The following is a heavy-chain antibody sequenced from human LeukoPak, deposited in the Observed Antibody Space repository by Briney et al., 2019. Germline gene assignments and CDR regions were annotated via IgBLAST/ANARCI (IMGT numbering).Heavy chain of an antibody. CDR2: FSYSGSI. CDR3: ARMYSGTSYYFDY. D-gene: IGHD1-26*01. V-gene: IGHV4-59*01. Sequence: PSETLSLTCSVSGVSISTYYWIWLRQPPAKGLEWMGFFSYSGSIKYNPSLKSRVTMSVDTSKNQFSLKLSSVTAAGTAVYYCARMYSGTSYYFDYWGQGTLVTVSS. J-gene: IGHJ4*02. CDR1: GVSISTYY.